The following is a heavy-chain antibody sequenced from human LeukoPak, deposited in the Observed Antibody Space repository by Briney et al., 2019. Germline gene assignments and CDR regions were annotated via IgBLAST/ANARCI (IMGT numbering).Heavy chain of an antibody. Sequence: PSETLSLTCGVSGGAITNYYWNWIRQAPGKGLEWLGYIYYTGSTTYNPSVKSRITISLDTSKKQISLKLRSVTAADTAVYYCARVERGITMVRGVTQFDYWGQGTLVTVSS. CDR3: ARVERGITMVRGVTQFDY. CDR2: IYYTGST. J-gene: IGHJ4*02. D-gene: IGHD3-10*01. V-gene: IGHV4-59*01. CDR1: GGAITNYY.